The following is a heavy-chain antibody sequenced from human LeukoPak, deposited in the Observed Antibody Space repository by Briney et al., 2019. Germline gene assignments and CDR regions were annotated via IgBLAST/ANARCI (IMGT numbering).Heavy chain of an antibody. J-gene: IGHJ4*02. CDR3: ARDWHRRYDILTGYYPSDYCDY. V-gene: IGHV1-18*01. CDR2: IRAYNGNT. D-gene: IGHD3-9*01. CDR1: GYTFTSSG. Sequence: ASVKVSCTASGYTFTSSGIGLVRQAPGQGLEWMRWIRAYNGNTNSAQKLQGRDTMTTDTSTSTDYMELRSLRSDDTAVYYCARDWHRRYDILTGYYPSDYCDYWGQGTLVSVPS.